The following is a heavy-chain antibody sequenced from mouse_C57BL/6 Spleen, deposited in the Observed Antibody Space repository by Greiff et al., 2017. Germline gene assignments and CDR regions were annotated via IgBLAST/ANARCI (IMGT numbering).Heavy chain of an antibody. V-gene: IGHV5-12*01. CDR1: GFTFSDYY. J-gene: IGHJ1*03. D-gene: IGHD1-1*01. Sequence: DVMLVESGGGLVQPGGSLKLSCAASGFTFSDYYMYWVRQTPEKRLEWVAYISNGGGSTYYPDTVKGRVTISRDNVKNTLYLQMSRLKSEDTAMYYCARQPNYYGSSDAGYFAVWGTGTTVTVSS. CDR3: ARQPNYYGSSDAGYFAV. CDR2: ISNGGGST.